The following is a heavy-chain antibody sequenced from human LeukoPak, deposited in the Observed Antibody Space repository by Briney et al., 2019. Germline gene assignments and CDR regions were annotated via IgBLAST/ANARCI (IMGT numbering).Heavy chain of an antibody. D-gene: IGHD2-15*01. CDR2: IYYSGST. CDR1: GGSISSYY. V-gene: IGHV4-59*08. J-gene: IGHJ4*02. Sequence: SETLSLTCTVSGGSISSYYWSWIRQPPGKGLEWIGYIYYSGSTNYNPSLKSRVTISVDTSKNQFSLKLSSVTAADTAVYYCAGTFSCSGGSCYLFDYWGQGTLVTVS. CDR3: AGTFSCSGGSCYLFDY.